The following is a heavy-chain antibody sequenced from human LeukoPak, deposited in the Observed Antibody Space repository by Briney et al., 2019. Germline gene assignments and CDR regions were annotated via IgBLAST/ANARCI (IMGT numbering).Heavy chain of an antibody. Sequence: PGGSLRLSCAASGFTFDDYAMHWVRQAPGKGPEWVSLISGDGGSTYYADSVKGRFTSSRDNSKNSLYLQMNSLRTEDTALYYCAKARYCSGGSCDTIDYWGQGTLVTVSS. J-gene: IGHJ4*02. D-gene: IGHD2-15*01. CDR1: GFTFDDYA. CDR3: AKARYCSGGSCDTIDY. V-gene: IGHV3-43*02. CDR2: ISGDGGST.